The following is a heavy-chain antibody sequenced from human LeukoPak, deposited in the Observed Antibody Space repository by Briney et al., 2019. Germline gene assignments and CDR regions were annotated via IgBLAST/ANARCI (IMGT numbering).Heavy chain of an antibody. CDR2: TYYRSKWYN. CDR1: GESVSSNSGA. V-gene: IGHV6-1*01. CDR3: ARGGDPRSPDAFDI. D-gene: IGHD3-16*01. J-gene: IGHJ3*02. Sequence: SQTLSLTCASSGESVSSNSGAWNWIRQSRSRGLEWLGRTYYRSKWYNDYAVSVKSRITINPDTSKNQFSLQLNSVTPEDTAVYYCARGGDPRSPDAFDIWGQGTMVTVSS.